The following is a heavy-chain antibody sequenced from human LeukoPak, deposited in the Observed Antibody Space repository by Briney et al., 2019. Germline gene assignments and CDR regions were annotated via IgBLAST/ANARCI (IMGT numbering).Heavy chain of an antibody. Sequence: GGSLGLSCAASGFTFSSYEMSWVRQAPGKGLEWISYISSSGSPIYYADSVKGRFTISRDNAKNSLYLQMNSLRAEDTAFYYCARVPHYNFWSGYSFDYWGQGTLVTVSS. D-gene: IGHD3-3*01. CDR2: ISSSGSPI. V-gene: IGHV3-48*03. CDR3: ARVPHYNFWSGYSFDY. CDR1: GFTFSSYE. J-gene: IGHJ4*02.